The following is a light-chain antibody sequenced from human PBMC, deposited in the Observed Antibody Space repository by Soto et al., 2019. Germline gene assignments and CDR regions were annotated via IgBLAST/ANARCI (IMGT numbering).Light chain of an antibody. Sequence: VMTQSPATLSVSPGERATLSCRASLSISNNLAWCQQKPGQAPMLLIYSASTRATAIPARFSGSASGTEFTLTISSLQSEDFAVYYCQQYNEWPLTFGGGTKVETK. J-gene: IGKJ4*01. CDR3: QQYNEWPLT. V-gene: IGKV3-15*01. CDR1: LSISNN. CDR2: SAS.